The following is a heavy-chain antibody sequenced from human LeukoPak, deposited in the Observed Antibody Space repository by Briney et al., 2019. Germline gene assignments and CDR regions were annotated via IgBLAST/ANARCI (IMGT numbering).Heavy chain of an antibody. J-gene: IGHJ4*02. CDR1: GASIGSTNW. CDR2: ISGSGGST. CDR3: AKGQRTVLLWFGELFIDY. Sequence: PSETLSLTCAVSGASIGSTNWWSWVRQAPGKGLEWVSAISGSGGSTYYADSVKGRFTISRDNSKNTLYLQMNSLRAEDTAVYYCAKGQRTVLLWFGELFIDYWGQGTLVTVSS. D-gene: IGHD3-10*01. V-gene: IGHV3-23*01.